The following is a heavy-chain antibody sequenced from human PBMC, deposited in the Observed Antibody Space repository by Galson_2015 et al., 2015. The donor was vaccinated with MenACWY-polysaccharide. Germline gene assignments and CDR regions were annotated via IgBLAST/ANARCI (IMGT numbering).Heavy chain of an antibody. J-gene: IGHJ4*02. CDR3: VRGMEDSGWYNFDY. CDR1: GYSLSGDYH. V-gene: IGHV4-38-2*01. D-gene: IGHD6-19*01. CDR2: IPPRGDT. Sequence: ETLSLTCAVSGYSLSGDYHWGWIRQPPGTGLEWLATIPPRGDTYYNPSLRGRVTIFVDMSSNQFSLKVSYVTAADTAVYYCVRGMEDSGWYNFDYWGRGTLVTVSS.